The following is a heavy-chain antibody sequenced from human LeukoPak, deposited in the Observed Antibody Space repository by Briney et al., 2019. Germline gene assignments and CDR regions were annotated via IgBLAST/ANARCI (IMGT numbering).Heavy chain of an antibody. CDR2: ISVSGGST. CDR1: GFTFSSYA. J-gene: IGHJ4*02. Sequence: GGSLRLSCAASGFTFSSYAMTWVRQAPGKGLQWVSTISVSGGSTYYADSVKGRFTISRDSSKSTLYLQMDSLRDEDTAVYYCAKYGSGSYYNGLYWGQGTLVTVS. CDR3: AKYGSGSYYNGLY. V-gene: IGHV3-23*01. D-gene: IGHD3-10*01.